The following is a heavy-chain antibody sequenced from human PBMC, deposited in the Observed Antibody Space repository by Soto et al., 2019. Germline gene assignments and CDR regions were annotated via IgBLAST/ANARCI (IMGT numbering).Heavy chain of an antibody. CDR1: GGSISSYY. J-gene: IGHJ5*02. CDR2: IYYSGST. V-gene: IGHV4-59*01. Sequence: PSETLSLTCTVSGGSISSYYWSWIRQPPGKGLEWIGYIYYSGSTNYNPSLKSRVTISVDTSKNQFSLKLSSVAAADTAVYYCARDRPNWFDPWGQGTLVTVSS. CDR3: ARDRPNWFDP.